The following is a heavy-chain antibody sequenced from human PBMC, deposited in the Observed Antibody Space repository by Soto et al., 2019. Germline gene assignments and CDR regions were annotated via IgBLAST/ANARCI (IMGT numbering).Heavy chain of an antibody. D-gene: IGHD3-22*01. CDR2: ISGSGGST. J-gene: IGHJ4*02. CDR1: GFTFSSYA. CDR3: AKVGSYDSSGYYYVGTSRDDFDY. Sequence: PGVSLRLSCAASGFTFSSYAMSWVRQAPGKGLEWVSAISGSGGSTYYADSVKGRFTISRDNSKNTLYLQMNSLRAEDTAVYYCAKVGSYDSSGYYYVGTSRDDFDYWGQGTLVTVSS. V-gene: IGHV3-23*01.